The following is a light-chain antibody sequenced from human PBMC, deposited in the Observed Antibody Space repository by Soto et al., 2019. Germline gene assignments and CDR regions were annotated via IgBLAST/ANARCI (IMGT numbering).Light chain of an antibody. CDR1: SSDIGGYNY. CDR2: EVS. Sequence: QSVLTQPPSASGSPGQSATISCTGTSSDIGGYNYVSWYQQYPGKAPKLMIYEVSKRPSGVPDRFSGSKSGNTASLTVSGLQAEDEADYYCSSYAGSNNLGVFGTGTKVTVL. CDR3: SSYAGSNNLGV. J-gene: IGLJ1*01. V-gene: IGLV2-8*01.